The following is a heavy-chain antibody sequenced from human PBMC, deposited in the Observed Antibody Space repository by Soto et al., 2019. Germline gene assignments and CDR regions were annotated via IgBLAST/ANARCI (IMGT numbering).Heavy chain of an antibody. Sequence: PGGSLRLSCAASGFTFSNYVMHWVRQAPGKGLVWVSRVSHDGSTTSYADSVEGRFTISRDNSKNTLYLQMNSLRDEDTAVYYCARYFDWVVYDYWGQGTPVTVSS. J-gene: IGHJ4*02. V-gene: IGHV3-74*01. CDR2: VSHDGSTT. CDR1: GFTFSNYV. D-gene: IGHD3-9*01. CDR3: ARYFDWVVYDY.